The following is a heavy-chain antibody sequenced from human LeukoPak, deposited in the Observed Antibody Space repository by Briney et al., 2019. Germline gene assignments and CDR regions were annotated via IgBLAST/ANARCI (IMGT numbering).Heavy chain of an antibody. CDR2: MLSDESKK. V-gene: IGHV3-30*02. CDR3: AKDSGYSYGHGLDY. J-gene: IGHJ4*02. D-gene: IGHD5-18*01. CDR1: GFTFSTYN. Sequence: GGSLRLSCAASGFTFSTYNMHWVRQAPGKGLEWVALMLSDESKKYHADSVKGRFTISRDNSKNALFLQMNSLRDEDTAVYYCAKDSGYSYGHGLDYWGQGTLVTVSS.